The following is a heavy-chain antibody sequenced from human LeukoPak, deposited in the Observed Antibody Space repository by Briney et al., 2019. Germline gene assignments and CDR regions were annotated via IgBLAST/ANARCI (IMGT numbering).Heavy chain of an antibody. Sequence: SETLSLTCAVSGGSISSGGYSWSWIRQPPGKGLEWIGYIYHSGSTYYNPSLKSRVTISVDKSKNQFSLKLSSVTAADTAVYYCASFYGSGSGYFDYWGQGTLVTVYS. J-gene: IGHJ4*02. D-gene: IGHD3-10*01. V-gene: IGHV4-30-2*01. CDR3: ASFYGSGSGYFDY. CDR1: GGSISSGGYS. CDR2: IYHSGST.